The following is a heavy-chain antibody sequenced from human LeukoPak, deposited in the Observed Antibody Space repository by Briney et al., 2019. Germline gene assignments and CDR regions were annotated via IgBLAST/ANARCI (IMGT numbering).Heavy chain of an antibody. CDR3: AKDLPLYCSSTSCYRHDLTSKTYYYYGMDV. CDR1: GFTFSSYA. Sequence: ESGGGLVQPGGSLRLSCAASGFTFSSYAMSWVRQAPGKGLEWVSAISGSGGSTYYADSVKGRFTISRDNSKNTLYLQMNSLRAEDTAVYYCAKDLPLYCSSTSCYRHDLTSKTYYYYGMDVWGQGTTVTVSS. CDR2: ISGSGGST. J-gene: IGHJ6*02. V-gene: IGHV3-23*01. D-gene: IGHD2-2*01.